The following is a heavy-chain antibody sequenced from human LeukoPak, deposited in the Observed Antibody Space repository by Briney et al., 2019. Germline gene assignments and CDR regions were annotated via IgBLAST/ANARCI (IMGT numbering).Heavy chain of an antibody. CDR3: AREGYYDSSGYSDAGIDY. V-gene: IGHV3-23*01. CDR1: GFTFSSYA. CDR2: ISGSGGST. Sequence: GGSLRLSCAASGFTFSSYAMSWVRQAPGKGLEWVSAISGSGGSTYYADSVKGRFTISRDNSKNTLYLQMNSLRAEDTAVYYCAREGYYDSSGYSDAGIDYWGQGSLVTVSS. D-gene: IGHD3-22*01. J-gene: IGHJ4*02.